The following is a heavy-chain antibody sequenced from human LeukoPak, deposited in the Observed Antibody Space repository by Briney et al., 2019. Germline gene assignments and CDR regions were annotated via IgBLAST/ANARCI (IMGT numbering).Heavy chain of an antibody. CDR3: ATRALRFLEWSEFDY. CDR2: YDPAEGKN. Sequence: RASVKVSCKVSGYTFSDLSVHWVRQAPGKGLEWMGGYDPAEGKNIDAQKFQGRVTLTVDTSTETVYMELSSLTSDDTAVYYCATRALRFLEWSEFDYWGQGTLVTVSS. V-gene: IGHV1-24*01. J-gene: IGHJ4*02. CDR1: GYTFSDLS. D-gene: IGHD3-3*01.